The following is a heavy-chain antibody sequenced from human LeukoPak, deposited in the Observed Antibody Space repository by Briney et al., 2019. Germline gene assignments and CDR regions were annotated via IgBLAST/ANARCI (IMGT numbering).Heavy chain of an antibody. CDR3: AGGPRYCTGGVCYYYYYMDV. D-gene: IGHD2-8*02. Sequence: SETLSLTCAVYGGSFSGYYWSWIRQPPGKGLEWIGEINHSGSTNYNPSLKSRVTISVDTSKNQFSLKLSSVTAADTAVYYCAGGPRYCTGGVCYYYYYMDVWGKGTTVTVSS. V-gene: IGHV4-34*01. CDR1: GGSFSGYY. J-gene: IGHJ6*03. CDR2: INHSGST.